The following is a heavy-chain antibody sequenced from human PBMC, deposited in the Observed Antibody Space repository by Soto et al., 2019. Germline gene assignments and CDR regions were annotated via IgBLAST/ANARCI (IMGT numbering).Heavy chain of an antibody. CDR2: ISAYNGNT. Sequence: GASVKVSCKASGYTFTSYGISWVRQAPGQGLEWMGWISAYNGNTNYAEKLQGRVTMTTDTSTSTAYMELRSLRSDDTAVYYCASANYYDSSGYYPVDYWGQGTLVTVSS. J-gene: IGHJ4*02. CDR1: GYTFTSYG. D-gene: IGHD3-22*01. CDR3: ASANYYDSSGYYPVDY. V-gene: IGHV1-18*01.